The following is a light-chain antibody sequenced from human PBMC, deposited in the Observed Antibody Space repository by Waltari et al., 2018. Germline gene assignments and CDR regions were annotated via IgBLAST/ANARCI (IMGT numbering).Light chain of an antibody. CDR3: HQYFSPHWT. V-gene: IGKV1-39*01. J-gene: IGKJ1*01. Sequence: DIQMTQSPSSLSASVGDRVTITCRASQSITYYLNWYQQQPGKAPKLLVYAASSLQSGVPSRFSGSGSGTDFTLTINSLQPEDVAVYYCHQYFSPHWTFGQGTRVEIK. CDR1: QSITYY. CDR2: AAS.